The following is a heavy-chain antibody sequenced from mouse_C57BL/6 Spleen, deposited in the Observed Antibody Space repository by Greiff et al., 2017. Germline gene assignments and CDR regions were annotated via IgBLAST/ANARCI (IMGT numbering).Heavy chain of an antibody. CDR2: FHPYNDDT. Sequence: QVQLQQSGAELVKPGASVKMSCKASGYTFTTYPIEWMKQNHGKSLEWIGNFHPYNDDTKYNEKFKGKATLTVEKSSSTVYLELSRLTSDDSAVYYCARGNYYGSSYGYFDVWGTGTTVTVSA. CDR3: ARGNYYGSSYGYFDV. CDR1: GYTFTTYP. J-gene: IGHJ1*03. D-gene: IGHD1-1*01. V-gene: IGHV1-47*01.